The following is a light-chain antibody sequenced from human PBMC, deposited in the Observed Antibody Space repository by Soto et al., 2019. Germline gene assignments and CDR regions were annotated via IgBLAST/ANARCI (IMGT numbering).Light chain of an antibody. CDR2: GAS. CDR3: QQYNNWPPRYT. J-gene: IGKJ2*01. V-gene: IGKV3-15*01. CDR1: QSVSNK. Sequence: EIMMTQSPATLSVSPGERATLSCRASQSVSNKLAWYQQQPGRAPRLLIYGASTRATGIPARLSGRGSGTEFTLNISSLQSEDFAVYYCQQYNNWPPRYTFGQGTKLEIK.